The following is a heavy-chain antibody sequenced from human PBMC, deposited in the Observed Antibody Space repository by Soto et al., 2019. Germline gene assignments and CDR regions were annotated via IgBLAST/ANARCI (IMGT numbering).Heavy chain of an antibody. CDR2: ISPDGVNK. CDR1: GFTFTSYA. D-gene: IGHD4-4*01. Sequence: QVQLVESGGGVVQPGGSLRLSCKASGFTFTSYATHWVRQAPGKGLEWVSVISPDGVNKHSAESVRGRFVISRDNSKNTVHLEMNRLRLDDTAVYFCARRLTTTVSALGYWGQGSLVNVSS. J-gene: IGHJ4*02. V-gene: IGHV3-30*09. CDR3: ARRLTTTVSALGY.